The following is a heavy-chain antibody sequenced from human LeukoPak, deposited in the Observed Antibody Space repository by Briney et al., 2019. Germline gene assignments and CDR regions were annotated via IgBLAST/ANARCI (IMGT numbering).Heavy chain of an antibody. CDR2: IVPISGTT. V-gene: IGHV1-69*05. D-gene: IGHD1-1*01. J-gene: IGHJ4*02. CDR3: ARELGSTGSSVY. Sequence: SVKVSCKASVGSFTTYIITWVRQAPGQGLEWMGRIVPISGTTQYAQNFQGRVTITTDESASTAYMELNSLRPEDTAVHYCARELGSTGSSVYWGQGTLVTVSS. CDR1: VGSFTTYI.